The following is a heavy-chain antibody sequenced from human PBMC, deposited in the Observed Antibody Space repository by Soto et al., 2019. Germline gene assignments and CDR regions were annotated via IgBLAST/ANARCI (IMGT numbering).Heavy chain of an antibody. D-gene: IGHD5-18*01. CDR1: GGTFSSYA. V-gene: IGHV1-69*06. CDR2: IIPIFGTA. J-gene: IGHJ3*02. CDR3: ARDRRGYSYGYDAFDI. Sequence: ASVKVSCKASGGTFSSYAISWVRQAPGQGLEWMGGIIPIFGTANYAQKFQGRVTITADKSTSTAYMELSSLRSEDTAVYYCARDRRGYSYGYDAFDIWGQGTMVTVS.